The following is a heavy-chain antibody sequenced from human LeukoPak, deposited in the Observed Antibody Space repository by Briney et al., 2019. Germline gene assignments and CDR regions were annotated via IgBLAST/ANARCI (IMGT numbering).Heavy chain of an antibody. D-gene: IGHD3-3*01. CDR2: IKQDGSEK. J-gene: IGHJ4*02. CDR3: ARYDFWSGLDFDY. V-gene: IGHV3-7*01. Sequence: GGSLRLSCAASGFTFSSYWMSWVRQAPGKGLEWVANIKQDGSEKYYVDSVKGRFTTSRDNAKNSLYLQMNSLRAEDTAVYYCARYDFWSGLDFDYWGQGTLVTVSS. CDR1: GFTFSSYW.